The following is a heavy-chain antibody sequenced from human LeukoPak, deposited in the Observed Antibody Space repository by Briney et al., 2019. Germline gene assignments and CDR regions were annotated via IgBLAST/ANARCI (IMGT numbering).Heavy chain of an antibody. V-gene: IGHV3-23*01. D-gene: IGHD3-22*01. CDR3: ANYYYDSSADY. CDR1: GFTFSSYA. CDR2: TSARGAST. J-gene: IGHJ4*02. Sequence: GRSRRLAWAASGFTFSSYAMSWVRQTPGNWLEWVSATSARGASTYYADSRKGRFTISTHNSKNPLYLQMNSLRAEDTAVYSCANYYYDSSADYWGQGTLVTVSS.